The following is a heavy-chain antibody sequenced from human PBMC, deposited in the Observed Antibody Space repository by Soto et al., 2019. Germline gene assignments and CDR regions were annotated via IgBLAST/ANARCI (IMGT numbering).Heavy chain of an antibody. CDR1: GFSFNTTGGG. CDR3: AHRAVLCSGGTCYSHPFDS. CDR2: VYWDDDK. V-gene: IGHV2-5*02. Sequence: SGPTLVNPTQNPTPTRTLSGFSFNTTGGGVGWDPQPPGRPLEWLTIVYWDDDKRYSPSLKSRLTITKDTSKDQVVLTLTNMDPVDTGTYFCAHRAVLCSGGTCYSHPFDSWGQGTLVTVSS. J-gene: IGHJ4*02. D-gene: IGHD2-15*01.